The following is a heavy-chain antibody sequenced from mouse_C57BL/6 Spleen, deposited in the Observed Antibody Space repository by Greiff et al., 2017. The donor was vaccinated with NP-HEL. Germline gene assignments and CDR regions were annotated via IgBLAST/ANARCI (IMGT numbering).Heavy chain of an antibody. CDR3: TRDGSSGYLYAMDY. CDR1: GFTFSSYA. Sequence: EVNVVESGEGLVKPGGSLKLSCAASGFTFSSYAMSWVRQTPEKRLEWVAYISSGGDYIYYADTVKGRFTISRDNARNTLYLQMSSLKSEDTAMYYCTRDGSSGYLYAMDYWGQGTSVTVSS. J-gene: IGHJ4*01. V-gene: IGHV5-9-1*02. D-gene: IGHD3-2*02. CDR2: ISSGGDYI.